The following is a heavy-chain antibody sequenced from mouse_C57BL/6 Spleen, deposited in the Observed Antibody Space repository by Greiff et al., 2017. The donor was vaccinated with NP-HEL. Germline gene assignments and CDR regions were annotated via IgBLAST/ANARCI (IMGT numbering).Heavy chain of an antibody. CDR3: ARADGSFAY. D-gene: IGHD2-3*01. CDR2: INYDGSST. CDR1: GFTFSDYY. Sequence: EVKLMESEGGLVQPGSSMKLSCTASGFTFSDYYMAWVRQVPEKGLEWVANINYDGSSTYYLDSLKSRFIISRDNAKNILYLQMSSLKSEDTATYYCARADGSFAYWGQGTLVTVSA. V-gene: IGHV5-16*01. J-gene: IGHJ3*01.